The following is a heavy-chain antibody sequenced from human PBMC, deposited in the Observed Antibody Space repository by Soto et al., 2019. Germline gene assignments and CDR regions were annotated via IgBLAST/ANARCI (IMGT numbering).Heavy chain of an antibody. J-gene: IGHJ4*02. CDR3: AKDLGGDGYNGDADY. D-gene: IGHD3-16*01. CDR2: ISGSGGST. Sequence: TGGSLRLSCAASGFTFSSYAMSWVRQAPGKGLEWVSAISGSGGSTYYADSVKGRFTISRDNSKNTLYLQMNSLRAEDTAVYYCAKDLGGDGYNGDADYWGQGTLVTVSS. CDR1: GFTFSSYA. V-gene: IGHV3-23*01.